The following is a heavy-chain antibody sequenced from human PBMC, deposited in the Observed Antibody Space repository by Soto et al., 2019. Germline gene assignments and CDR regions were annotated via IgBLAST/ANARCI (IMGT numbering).Heavy chain of an antibody. V-gene: IGHV4-61*01. CDR2: IYYSGST. D-gene: IGHD1-20*01. CDR1: GGSVSSGRYY. Sequence: SSETLSLTCTVSGGSVSSGRYYWSWIRQPPGKGLEWIGYIYYSGSTNYNPSLKSRVTISVDTSKNQFSLKLSSVTAADTAVYYCARITGTGYYYGMDVWGQGTTVTVSS. CDR3: ARITGTGYYYGMDV. J-gene: IGHJ6*02.